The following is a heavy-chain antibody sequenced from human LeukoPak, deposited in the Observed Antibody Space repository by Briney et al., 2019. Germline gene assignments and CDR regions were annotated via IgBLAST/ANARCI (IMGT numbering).Heavy chain of an antibody. CDR2: IWYVGSNK. CDR3: ARGKSVIRGVFDY. CDR1: GFTFSSYG. J-gene: IGHJ4*02. D-gene: IGHD2/OR15-2a*01. V-gene: IGHV3-33*08. Sequence: GGSLRLSCAASGFTFSSYGMHWVRQAPGKGLEWVAVIWYVGSNKYYADSVKGRFTISRDNAKNSLYLQMNSLRAEDTAVYYCARGKSVIRGVFDYWGQGTLVTVSS.